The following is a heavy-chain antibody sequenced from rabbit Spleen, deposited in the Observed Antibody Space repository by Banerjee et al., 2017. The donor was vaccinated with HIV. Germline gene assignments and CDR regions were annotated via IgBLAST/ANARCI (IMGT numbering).Heavy chain of an antibody. CDR2: IAAGSSGYT. Sequence: QSLEESGGDLVKPGASLTLTCTASGFSFSYSYYMCWVRQAPGKGLEWIACIAAGSSGYTYYASWAKGRFTISKTSSTTVTLQMTSLTAAHTATYFCARDTATSFSSYGMDLWGPGTLVTVS. V-gene: IGHV1S40*01. J-gene: IGHJ6*01. CDR1: GFSFSYSYY. CDR3: ARDTATSFSSYGMDL. D-gene: IGHD1-1*01.